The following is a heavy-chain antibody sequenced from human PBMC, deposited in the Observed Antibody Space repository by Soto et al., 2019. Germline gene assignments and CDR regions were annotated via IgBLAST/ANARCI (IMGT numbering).Heavy chain of an antibody. V-gene: IGHV1-69*13. D-gene: IGHD2-2*01. J-gene: IGHJ4*02. CDR3: AGGHCARTSCYLSFDY. CDR2: IIPIFGTA. CDR1: GGTFSSYS. Sequence: ASVKVSCKASGGTFSSYSISWVRQAPGQGLEWMGGIIPIFGTANYAQKFQGRVTVTADESTSTAYMELSSLRSEDTAVYYCAGGHCARTSCYLSFDYWGQGTLVTVSS.